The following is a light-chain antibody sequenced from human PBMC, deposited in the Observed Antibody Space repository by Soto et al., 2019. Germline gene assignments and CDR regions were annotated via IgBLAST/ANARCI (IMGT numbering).Light chain of an antibody. Sequence: EFVLTQSPGTLSLSPGERATLSCRASQSVGSNYLAWYQQKPGQAPRLLIYGASSRATGIPDRFSGSGSGTDFTLTINRLEPEDFAVYYSQQYYRSPLTFGGGTKVDIK. CDR1: QSVGSNY. CDR2: GAS. CDR3: QQYYRSPLT. J-gene: IGKJ4*01. V-gene: IGKV3-20*01.